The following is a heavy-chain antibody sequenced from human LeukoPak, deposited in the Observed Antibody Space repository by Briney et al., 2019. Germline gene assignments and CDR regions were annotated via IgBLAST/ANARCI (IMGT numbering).Heavy chain of an antibody. Sequence: SETLSLTCAVYGGSFSGYYWSWIRQPPGKGLEWIGEINHSGSTNYNPSLKSRVTISEDTSKNQFSLKLSSVTAADTAVYYCARGYQLLSYFSYWFDPWGQGTLVTVSS. CDR3: ARGYQLLSYFSYWFDP. J-gene: IGHJ5*02. CDR2: INHSGST. V-gene: IGHV4-34*01. D-gene: IGHD2-2*01. CDR1: GGSFSGYY.